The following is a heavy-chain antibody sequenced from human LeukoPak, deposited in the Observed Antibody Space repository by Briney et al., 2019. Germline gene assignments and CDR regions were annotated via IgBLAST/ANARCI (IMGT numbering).Heavy chain of an antibody. D-gene: IGHD6-19*01. J-gene: IGHJ6*02. CDR3: ARDNSGYSSGWYGIPYYYYYYGMDV. CDR2: IYSGGST. CDR1: GFTVSSNY. Sequence: GGSLRLSCAASGFTVSSNYMSWVRQAPGKGLEWVSVIYSGGSTYYADSVKGRFTISRDNSKNTLYLQMNSLRAEDTAVYYCARDNSGYSSGWYGIPYYYYYYGMDVWGQGTTVTVSS. V-gene: IGHV3-53*01.